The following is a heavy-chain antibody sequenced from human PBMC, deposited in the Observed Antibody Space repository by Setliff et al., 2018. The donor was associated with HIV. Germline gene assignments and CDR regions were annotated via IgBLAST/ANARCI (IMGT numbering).Heavy chain of an antibody. J-gene: IGHJ6*03. V-gene: IGHV1-8*01. CDR2: MNPNSGDT. CDR3: ATWGGSPDGYFYYYMDV. Sequence: ASVKVSCKASGHTFSNYDVIWVRRATGQGLEWMGWMNPNSGDTGYAQKFQGRVIMTRDTSISTAYMELSSLTSADTAVYYCATWGGSPDGYFYYYMDVWGKGTMVTVSS. D-gene: IGHD1-26*01. CDR1: GHTFSNYD.